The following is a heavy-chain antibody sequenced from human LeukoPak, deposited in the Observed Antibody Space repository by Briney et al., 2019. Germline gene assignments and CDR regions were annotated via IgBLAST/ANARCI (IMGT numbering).Heavy chain of an antibody. CDR1: GGSFSGYY. J-gene: IGHJ4*02. D-gene: IGHD2-2*02. V-gene: IGHV4-34*01. CDR2: INHSGST. CDR3: ARMRVVVPAAICFDY. Sequence: KPSETLSLTCAVYGGSFSGYYWSWIRQPPGKGLEWIGEINHSGSTNYNPSLKSRVTISVDTSKNQFSLKLSSVTAADTAVYYCARMRVVVPAAICFDYWGQGTLVTVSS.